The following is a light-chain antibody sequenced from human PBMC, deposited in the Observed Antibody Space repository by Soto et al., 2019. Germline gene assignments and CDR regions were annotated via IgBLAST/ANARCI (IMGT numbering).Light chain of an antibody. CDR2: GAS. CDR3: QQYGSSPQT. Sequence: EMVMTQSPATLSVSPGDRATLSCRASQSVSSNLAWYQQKPGQAPRLLIYGASSRATGIPDRFSGSGSGTDFTLTISRLEPEDFAVYYCQQYGSSPQTFGQGTKVDIK. V-gene: IGKV3-20*01. J-gene: IGKJ1*01. CDR1: QSVSSN.